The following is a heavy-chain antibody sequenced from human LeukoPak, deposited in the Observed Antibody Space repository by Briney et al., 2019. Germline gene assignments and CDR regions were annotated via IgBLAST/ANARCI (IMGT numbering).Heavy chain of an antibody. D-gene: IGHD1-26*01. CDR2: INHSGST. CDR3: ARGGLIVGATGFDY. CDR1: GGSISSGGYY. J-gene: IGHJ4*02. Sequence: SQTLSLTCTVSGGSISSGGYYWSWIRQPPGKGLEWIGEINHSGSTNYNPSLKSRVTISVDTSKNQFSLKLSSVTAADTAVYYCARGGLIVGATGFDYWGQGTLVTVSS. V-gene: IGHV4-30-2*01.